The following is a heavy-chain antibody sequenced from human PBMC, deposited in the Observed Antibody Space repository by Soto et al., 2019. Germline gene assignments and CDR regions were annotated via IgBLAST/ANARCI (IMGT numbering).Heavy chain of an antibody. V-gene: IGHV4-30-4*01. J-gene: IGHJ3*02. CDR2: IHNSGST. CDR3: ARGEVRGPFDI. D-gene: IGHD3-10*01. Sequence: QQQLQESGPGLVKPSQTLSLTCTVSGGSMNSHDYYWSWIRQPPGKGLEWIGYIHNSGSTYYNPSLKSRLTISSDMSKNQVSLRLNSVTDADTALYFCARGEVRGPFDIWGQGTKVTVSS. CDR1: GGSMNSHDYY.